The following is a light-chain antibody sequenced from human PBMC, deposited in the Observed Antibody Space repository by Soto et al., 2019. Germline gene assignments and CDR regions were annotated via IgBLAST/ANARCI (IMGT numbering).Light chain of an antibody. Sequence: EIVLTQSPGTLSLSPGERATLSCRASQIVGGDTLAWCQQRPGQAPRLVIYGASNRAAGIPDRFSGSGSGTDFTLTVSRLEPEDFAMYYCQQYHWAPDTFGQGTRLEIK. V-gene: IGKV3-20*01. J-gene: IGKJ5*01. CDR1: QIVGGDT. CDR2: GAS. CDR3: QQYHWAPDT.